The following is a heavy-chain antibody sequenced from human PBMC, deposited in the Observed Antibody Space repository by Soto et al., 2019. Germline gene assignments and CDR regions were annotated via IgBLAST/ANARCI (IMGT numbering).Heavy chain of an antibody. CDR1: GGSISSSSYY. J-gene: IGHJ4*02. CDR2: IYYSGST. Sequence: SETLSLTCTVSGGSISSSSYYWGWIRQPPGKGLEWIGSIYYSGSTYCNPSLKSRVTISIDTSKNQFSLKLSSVSAADTAVYYGTRGPAGDKVDYWGQGTLVTVSS. V-gene: IGHV4-39*01. D-gene: IGHD7-27*01. CDR3: TRGPAGDKVDY.